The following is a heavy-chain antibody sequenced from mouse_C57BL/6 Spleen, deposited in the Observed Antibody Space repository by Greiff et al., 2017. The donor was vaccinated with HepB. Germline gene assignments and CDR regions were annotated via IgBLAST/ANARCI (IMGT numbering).Heavy chain of an antibody. Sequence: EVQRVESVAELVRPGASVKLSCTASGFNFKNTYMHWVKQRPEQGLEWIGRIDPSNGNTKYAPKFQGKATITADTSSNTAYLQLSSLTSEDTAIYYCARGTTVVACDYWGQGTTLTVSS. CDR1: GFNFKNTY. V-gene: IGHV14-3*01. CDR2: IDPSNGNT. J-gene: IGHJ2*01. D-gene: IGHD1-1*01. CDR3: ARGTTVVACDY.